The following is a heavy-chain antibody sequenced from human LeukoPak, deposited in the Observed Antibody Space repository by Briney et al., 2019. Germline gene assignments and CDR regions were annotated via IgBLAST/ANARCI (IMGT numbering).Heavy chain of an antibody. CDR3: ATSKWFGIETEY. CDR2: INPSGTT. Sequence: SETLSLTCAVYGGSFSGYFWTWFRQPPGKGLEWIGEINPSGTTKYHPSLKSRVTISGDTSKNQISLELSAVTAADTAVYYCATSKWFGIETEYWGQGTLVTVSS. CDR1: GGSFSGYF. D-gene: IGHD3-10*01. J-gene: IGHJ4*02. V-gene: IGHV4-34*01.